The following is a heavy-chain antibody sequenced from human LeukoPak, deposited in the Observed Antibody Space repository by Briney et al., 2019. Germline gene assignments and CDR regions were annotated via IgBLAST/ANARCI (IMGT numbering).Heavy chain of an antibody. V-gene: IGHV4-38-2*02. CDR2: IYHSGST. J-gene: IGHJ4*02. CDR1: GYSISSGYY. Sequence: TSETLSLTCTVSGYSISSGYYWGWIRQPPGKGLEWIGSIYHSGSTYYNPSLKSRVTISVDMSKNQFSLKLSSVTAADTAVYYCAREALGYWGQGTLVTVSS. CDR3: AREALGY.